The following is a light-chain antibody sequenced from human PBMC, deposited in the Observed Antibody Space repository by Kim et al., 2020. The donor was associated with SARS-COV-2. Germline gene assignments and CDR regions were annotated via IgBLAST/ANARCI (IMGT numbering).Light chain of an antibody. V-gene: IGLV2-14*03. CDR1: SSDIGGYNY. J-gene: IGLJ3*02. CDR2: GVT. Sequence: QSITISCTGTSSDIGGYNYFSLYQQHPGKAPKLMIYGVTNRPSGVSNRFSGSKSGNTASLTISGLQAEDEADYYCSSYTISNTLVVFGGGTQLTVL. CDR3: SSYTISNTLVV.